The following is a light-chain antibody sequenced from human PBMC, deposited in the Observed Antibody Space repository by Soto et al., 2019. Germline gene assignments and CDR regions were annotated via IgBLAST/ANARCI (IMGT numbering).Light chain of an antibody. CDR3: SSYAGSNNYV. J-gene: IGLJ1*01. CDR2: EVS. CDR1: NSDVGGYNY. V-gene: IGLV2-8*01. Sequence: QSALTQPPSASGSPGQSVTISCTGTNSDVGGYNYVSWYQRHPGKAPKLMIYEVSKRPSGVPDRFSGSKSGNTASLTVSGLQAEDEADYYCSSYAGSNNYVFGTGTKVTVL.